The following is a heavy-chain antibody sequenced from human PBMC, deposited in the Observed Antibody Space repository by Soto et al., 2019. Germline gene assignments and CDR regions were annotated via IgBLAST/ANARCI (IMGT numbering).Heavy chain of an antibody. Sequence: SETLSLTCSVSGGSISSYYWSWIRQPPGKGLEWTGYIYYSVSTNYNPSLKSRVTISVDTSKNQFSLKLSSVTAADTAVYYCAREGRDWGSDAFDIWGQGTMVTVSS. D-gene: IGHD7-27*01. J-gene: IGHJ3*02. CDR1: GGSISSYY. V-gene: IGHV4-59*01. CDR2: IYYSVST. CDR3: AREGRDWGSDAFDI.